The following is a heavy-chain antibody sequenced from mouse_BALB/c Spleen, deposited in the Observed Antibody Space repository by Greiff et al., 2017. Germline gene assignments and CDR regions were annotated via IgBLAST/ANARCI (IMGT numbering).Heavy chain of an antibody. Sequence: EVQLVESGPGLVKPSQSLSLTCTVTGYSITSDYAWNWIRQFPGNKLEWMGYISYSGSTSYNPSLKSRISITRDTSKNQFFLQLNSVTTEDTATYYCARRDLFHWFAYWGQGTLVTVSA. CDR2: ISYSGST. CDR3: ARRDLFHWFAY. V-gene: IGHV3-2*02. CDR1: GYSITSDYA. D-gene: IGHD3-3*01. J-gene: IGHJ3*01.